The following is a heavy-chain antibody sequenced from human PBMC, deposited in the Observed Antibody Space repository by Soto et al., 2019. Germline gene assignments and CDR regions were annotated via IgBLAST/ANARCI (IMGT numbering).Heavy chain of an antibody. J-gene: IGHJ6*02. D-gene: IGHD3-9*01. CDR2: ISGSGGST. Sequence: HPGGSLRLSCAASGFTFSSYAMSWVRQAPGKGLEWVSAISGSGGSTYYADSVKGRFTISRDNSKNTLYLQMNSLRAEDTAVYYCAKDQDLRYFDWLTLQGMDVWGQGTTVTVSS. CDR1: GFTFSSYA. V-gene: IGHV3-23*01. CDR3: AKDQDLRYFDWLTLQGMDV.